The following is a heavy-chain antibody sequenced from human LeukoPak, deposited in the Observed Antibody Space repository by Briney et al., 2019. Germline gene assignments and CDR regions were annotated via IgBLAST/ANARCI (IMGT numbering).Heavy chain of an antibody. V-gene: IGHV4-30-2*01. CDR1: GGSISSSYYY. D-gene: IGHD1-14*01. CDR2: IYHSGST. J-gene: IGHJ4*02. CDR3: ARNAGDY. Sequence: SETLSLTCTVSGGSISSSYYYWSWIRQPPGKGLEWIGYIYHSGSTYYNPSLKSRVTISVDRSKNQFSLKLSSVTAADTAVYYCARNAGDYWGQGTLVTVSS.